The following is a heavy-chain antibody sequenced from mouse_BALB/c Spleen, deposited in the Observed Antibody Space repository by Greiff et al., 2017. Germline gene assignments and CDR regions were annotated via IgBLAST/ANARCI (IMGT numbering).Heavy chain of an antibody. CDR1: GFTLSSYT. CDR2: ISSGGSYT. V-gene: IGHV5-6-4*01. D-gene: IGHD2-13*01. CDR3: TRGGGDYGKFAY. Sequence: EVMLVESGGGLVKPGGSLKISCAASGFTLSSYTMSWVRQTPEKRLEWVATISSGGSYTYYPASVKGRFTIYSDNAKNTLYLQMSSLKSDDTAMYYCTRGGGDYGKFAYWGQGTLVTVSA. J-gene: IGHJ3*01.